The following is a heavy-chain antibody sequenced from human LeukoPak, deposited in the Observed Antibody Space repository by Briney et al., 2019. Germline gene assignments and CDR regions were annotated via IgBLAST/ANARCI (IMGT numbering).Heavy chain of an antibody. J-gene: IGHJ3*02. D-gene: IGHD1-26*01. V-gene: IGHV3-9*03. Sequence: AGRSLRLSCAASGFTFDDYAMHWVRQAPGKGLEWVSGISWNSGSIGYADSVKGRLTISRDNAKNSLYLQMNSLRAEDMALYYCAKGLSGSSTDAFDIWGQGTMVTVSS. CDR1: GFTFDDYA. CDR2: ISWNSGSI. CDR3: AKGLSGSSTDAFDI.